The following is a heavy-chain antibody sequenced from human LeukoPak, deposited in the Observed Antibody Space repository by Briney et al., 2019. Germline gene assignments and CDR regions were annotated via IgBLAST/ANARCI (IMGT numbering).Heavy chain of an antibody. Sequence: ASVKVSCKASGYTFTSYGISWVRQAPGQGLEWMGWISAYNGNTNYAQKLQGRVTMTTDTSTSTAYMELRSLRSDDTAVYYCARMRVVVVTEDAFDIWGQGTMVTVSS. CDR2: ISAYNGNT. CDR3: ARMRVVVVTEDAFDI. J-gene: IGHJ3*02. V-gene: IGHV1-18*01. D-gene: IGHD3-22*01. CDR1: GYTFTSYG.